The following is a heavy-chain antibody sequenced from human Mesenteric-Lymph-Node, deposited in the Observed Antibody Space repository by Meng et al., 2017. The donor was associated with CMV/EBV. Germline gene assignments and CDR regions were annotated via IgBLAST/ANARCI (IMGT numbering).Heavy chain of an antibody. D-gene: IGHD3-16*02. V-gene: IGHV3-48*04. J-gene: IGHJ6*02. CDR2: ISSSSSTV. CDR3: ARDNGRNYYYGMDV. CDR1: GFTFSSYS. Sequence: GESLKISCAASGFTFSSYSMNWVRQAPGKGLEWVSYISSSSSTVYYADSVKGRFTISRDNAKNSLYLQMNSLRAEDTAVYYCARDNGRNYYYGMDVWGQGTTVTVSS.